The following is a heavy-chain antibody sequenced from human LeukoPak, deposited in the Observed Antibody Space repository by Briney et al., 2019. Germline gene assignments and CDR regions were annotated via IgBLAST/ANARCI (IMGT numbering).Heavy chain of an antibody. D-gene: IGHD2/OR15-2a*01. CDR3: ARSPRGRDTSTFDY. Sequence: PSETLSLTCTVSDGSISNYYWSWIRQPPGKGLEWIGYVYDSGSTNYNPSLKSRVTISLDASKKQLSLNLSSVTAADTAVYFCARSPRGRDTSTFDYWGQGTLVTVS. CDR1: DGSISNYY. CDR2: VYDSGST. V-gene: IGHV4-59*01. J-gene: IGHJ4*02.